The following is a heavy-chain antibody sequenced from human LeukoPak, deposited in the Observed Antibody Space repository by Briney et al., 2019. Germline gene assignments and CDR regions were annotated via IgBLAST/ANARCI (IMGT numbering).Heavy chain of an antibody. CDR1: GFTFSSYA. CDR3: AKVLTIFGVVTPFDY. CDR2: ISGSGGST. Sequence: GGSLRLSCAASGFTFSSYAMSWVRQAPGKGLEWVSAISGSGGSTYYADSVKGRFTISRDNSKNTLYLQMNSLRAEDTAVYYCAKVLTIFGVVTPFDYWGQGTLVTVSS. V-gene: IGHV3-23*01. D-gene: IGHD3-3*01. J-gene: IGHJ4*02.